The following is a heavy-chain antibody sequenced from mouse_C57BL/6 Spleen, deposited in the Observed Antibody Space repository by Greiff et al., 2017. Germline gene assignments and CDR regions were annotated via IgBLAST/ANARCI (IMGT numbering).Heavy chain of an antibody. J-gene: IGHJ3*01. CDR2: IRLKSDNYAT. Sequence: EVKVVESGGGLVQPGGSMKLSCVASGFTFSDYWMNWVRQSPEKGLEWVAQIRLKSDNYATHYAESVKGRFTISRDDTKSSVYLQMHNLRAEDTGIYYCTSLDGYFVWFAYWGQGTLVTVSA. V-gene: IGHV6-3*01. CDR1: GFTFSDYW. CDR3: TSLDGYFVWFAY. D-gene: IGHD2-3*01.